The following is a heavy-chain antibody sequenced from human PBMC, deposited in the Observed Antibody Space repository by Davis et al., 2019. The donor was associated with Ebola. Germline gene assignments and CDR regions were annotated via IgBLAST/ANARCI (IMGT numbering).Heavy chain of an antibody. Sequence: GESLKIPCAAPGFTFSSYAMSWVRQAPGKGLEWVSAISGSGGSTYYADSVKGRFTISRDNSKNTLYLQMNSLRAEDTAVYYCAKGSVPDALTLNFDYWGQGTLVTVSS. CDR3: AKGSVPDALTLNFDY. D-gene: IGHD2-2*01. V-gene: IGHV3-23*01. J-gene: IGHJ4*02. CDR1: GFTFSSYA. CDR2: ISGSGGST.